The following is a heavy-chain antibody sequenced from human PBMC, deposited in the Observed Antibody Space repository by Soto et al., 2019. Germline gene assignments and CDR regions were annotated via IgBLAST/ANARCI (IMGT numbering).Heavy chain of an antibody. V-gene: IGHV3-21*01. CDR2: ISSSSSYI. CDR3: ARDYDHYWYFDL. J-gene: IGHJ2*01. CDR1: GFTFSSYS. D-gene: IGHD5-12*01. Sequence: EVQLVESGGGLVKPGGSLRLSCAASGFTFSSYSMNWVRQAPGKGLEWVSSISSSSSYIYYADSVKGRFTISRDNAKNSLYLQMNSLRAEDTAVYYCARDYDHYWYFDLWGRGTLVTVSS.